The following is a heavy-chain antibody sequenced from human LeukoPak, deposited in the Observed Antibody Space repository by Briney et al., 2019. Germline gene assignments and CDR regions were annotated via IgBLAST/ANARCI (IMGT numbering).Heavy chain of an antibody. CDR3: ARGQLWSNYFDY. J-gene: IGHJ4*02. D-gene: IGHD5-18*01. V-gene: IGHV4-59*01. CDR2: INYSGST. Sequence: SETLSLTCTVSGGSISSYYWSWIRQPPGKGLEWIGYINYSGSTNYNPSLKSRVTISVDTSKNQFSLKLSSVTAADTAVYYCARGQLWSNYFDYWGQGTLVTVSS. CDR1: GGSISSYY.